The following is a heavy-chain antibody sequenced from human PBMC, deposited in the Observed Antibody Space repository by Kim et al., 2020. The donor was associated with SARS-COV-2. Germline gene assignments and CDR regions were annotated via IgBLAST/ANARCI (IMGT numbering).Heavy chain of an antibody. D-gene: IGHD6-13*01. CDR1: GGSFSGYY. CDR2: INHSGST. CDR3: ARGYSSSWYNWFDP. V-gene: IGHV4-34*01. J-gene: IGHJ5*02. Sequence: SETLSLTCAVYGGSFSGYYWSWIRQPPGKGLEWIGEINHSGSTNYNPSLKSRVTISVDTSKNQFSLKLSSVTAADTAVYYCARGYSSSWYNWFDPWGQGTLVTVSS.